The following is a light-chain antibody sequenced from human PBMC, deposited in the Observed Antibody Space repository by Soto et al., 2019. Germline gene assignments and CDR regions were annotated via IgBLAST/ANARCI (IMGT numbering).Light chain of an antibody. CDR3: QHYGSSPPVT. V-gene: IGKV3-20*01. CDR1: QSVRRNY. CDR2: GAS. Sequence: EIVLTQSPGTLSLSPGERATLSFRASQSVRRNYLAWYQQKPGLAPRLLIYGASSRATGIPDRFSGSGSGPDFTLTISRLEPADFAVYDCQHYGSSPPVTFGQGTKREIK. J-gene: IGKJ2*01.